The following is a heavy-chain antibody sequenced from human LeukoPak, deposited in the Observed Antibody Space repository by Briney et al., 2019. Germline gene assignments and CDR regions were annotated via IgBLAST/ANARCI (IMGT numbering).Heavy chain of an antibody. CDR3: ARARYCSGETCYSPEPVDS. V-gene: IGHV4-38-2*01. J-gene: IGHJ4*02. CDR2: IYHSGNT. Sequence: PSETLSLTCDVSGYSISSGYHWGWIRQPPRKWLEGIGSIYHSGNTYYTPSLKSRVTISVDTSMNQFYLTVPAVTAADTAVYHCARARYCSGETCYSPEPVDSWGQGTLVTVSS. CDR1: GYSISSGYH. D-gene: IGHD2-15*01.